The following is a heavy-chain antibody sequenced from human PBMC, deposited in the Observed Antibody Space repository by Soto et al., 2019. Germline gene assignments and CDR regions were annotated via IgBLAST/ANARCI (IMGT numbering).Heavy chain of an antibody. CDR2: ISGSSIYI. V-gene: IGHV3-21*01. J-gene: IGHJ6*02. D-gene: IGHD2-21*01. CDR3: ARSIRKDVNV. Sequence: EVQLVESGGGLVKPGGSLRLSCVASGLTFSGYSIKWVRQAPGKGLEWVSYISGSSIYIYYADSVQGRFNISRDNANRAVYLQMKSLRAEDTAVYYRARSIRKDVNVWGQGST. CDR1: GLTFSGYS.